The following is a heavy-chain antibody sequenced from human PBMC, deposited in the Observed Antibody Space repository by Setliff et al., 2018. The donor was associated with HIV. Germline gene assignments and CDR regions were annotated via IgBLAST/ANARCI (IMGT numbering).Heavy chain of an antibody. Sequence: SETLSLTCAVYGESLIGYHWNWIRQAPGKGLEWIGEISQNGYTFYNPSLKSRVSVSVDTSKNQFSLTLTSVTAADTALYWCARTFYYETSGYYVFDSWGQGTLVTVSS. CDR3: ARTFYYETSGYYVFDS. D-gene: IGHD3-22*01. CDR1: GESLIGYH. J-gene: IGHJ4*02. CDR2: ISQNGYT. V-gene: IGHV4-34*01.